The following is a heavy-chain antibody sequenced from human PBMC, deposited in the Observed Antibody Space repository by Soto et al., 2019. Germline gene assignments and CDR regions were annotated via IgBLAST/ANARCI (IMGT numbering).Heavy chain of an antibody. J-gene: IGHJ4*02. CDR3: VTWVSDHFDH. Sequence: GGSLRLSCAASGFTFAHYAMMWARQVPGRGLEWVSTIDGPTTSTHYIESVEGRFFISRDNANNRVYLQMNGLRAEDTAVYYCVTWVSDHFDHWGRGTLVTVSS. CDR2: IDGPTTST. D-gene: IGHD2-8*01. CDR1: GFTFAHYA. V-gene: IGHV3-23*05.